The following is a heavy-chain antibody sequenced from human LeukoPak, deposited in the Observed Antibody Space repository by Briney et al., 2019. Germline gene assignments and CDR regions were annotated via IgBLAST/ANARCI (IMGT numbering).Heavy chain of an antibody. Sequence: PSETLSLTCTVSGYSISSGYYWGWIRQPPGKGLEWIGSIYYDGTTYYSPSLKSRVTVLRDTSKNQFSLKLTSVTAADTAVYYCARSSVVLREGFDYWGQGTLVTVSS. J-gene: IGHJ4*02. CDR1: GYSISSGYY. CDR3: ARSSVVLREGFDY. V-gene: IGHV4-38-2*02. D-gene: IGHD3-10*01. CDR2: IYYDGTT.